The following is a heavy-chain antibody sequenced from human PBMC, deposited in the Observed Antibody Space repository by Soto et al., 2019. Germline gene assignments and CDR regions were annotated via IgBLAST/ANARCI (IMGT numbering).Heavy chain of an antibody. CDR1: GDSMDNNRW. J-gene: IGHJ4*02. CDR2: VTRSGST. CDR3: ARQKVSRFYGEVVFFDS. V-gene: IGHV4-4*02. D-gene: IGHD4-17*01. Sequence: QVQLQESGPGLVKPSETLSLTCAVFGDSMDNNRWWSWVRQSPGKGLEWIGEVTRSGSTNYNPSRKSRVTKARETPSQRRSLRLSTVTAAETAGYECARQKVSRFYGEVVFFDSWGMGALGTVAS.